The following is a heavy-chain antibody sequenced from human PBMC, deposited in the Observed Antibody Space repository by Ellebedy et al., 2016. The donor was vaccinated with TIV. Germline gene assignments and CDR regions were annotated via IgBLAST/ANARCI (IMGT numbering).Heavy chain of an antibody. V-gene: IGHV4-61*01. CDR2: IFHSGTI. CDR3: AGVRDGYNYDSWFDP. D-gene: IGHD5-24*01. Sequence: SETLSLTCIVSGGSVSSGSHFWSWIRQPPGKRLEWIAYIFHSGTIIYNPSLQRRVSISVDTSKNQVSLKVTSVTAADTAVYYCAGVRDGYNYDSWFDPWGQGTLVTVSS. CDR1: GGSVSSGSHF. J-gene: IGHJ5*02.